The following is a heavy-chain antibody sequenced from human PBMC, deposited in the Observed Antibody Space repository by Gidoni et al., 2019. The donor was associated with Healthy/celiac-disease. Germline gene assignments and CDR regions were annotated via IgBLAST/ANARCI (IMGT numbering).Heavy chain of an antibody. Sequence: PLVESGGGVLQPGRSLRLSCAASGFPFSSFGMPWVPPAPGKGLEWVAVISYDGSNKYYADSVKGRFTSSRDNSKNTLYLQMNSLRAEDTAVYYCAKDREDIVVVPAGIQYYYYYYGMDVWGQGTTVTVSS. V-gene: IGHV3-30*18. CDR1: GFPFSSFG. CDR3: AKDREDIVVVPAGIQYYYYYYGMDV. D-gene: IGHD2-2*01. CDR2: ISYDGSNK. J-gene: IGHJ6*02.